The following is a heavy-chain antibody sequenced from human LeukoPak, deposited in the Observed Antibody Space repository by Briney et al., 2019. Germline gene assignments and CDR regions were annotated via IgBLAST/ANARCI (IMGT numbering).Heavy chain of an antibody. V-gene: IGHV1-69*05. CDR1: GGTFSSYA. CDR2: IIPIFGTA. J-gene: IGHJ4*02. Sequence: SSVKVSCKASGGTFSSYAISWVRQAPGQGLEWMGRIIPIFGTANYAQKFQGRVTITTDESTSTAYMELSSLRSEDTSVYYCARENWYYYGSGVFPGYFGYWGQGNLVSVSS. D-gene: IGHD3-10*01. CDR3: ARENWYYYGSGVFPGYFGY.